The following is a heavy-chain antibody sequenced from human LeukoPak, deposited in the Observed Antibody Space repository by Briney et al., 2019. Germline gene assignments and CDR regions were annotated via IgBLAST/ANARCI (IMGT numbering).Heavy chain of an antibody. Sequence: GGFLRLSCAASGFTFSSYWMHWVRQAPGKGLVWVSRINTDGSSTSYADSVKGRFTISRDNAKNTLYLQMNSLRAEDTAVYYCARVIVRATAELRYWGQGTLVTVSS. CDR2: INTDGSST. CDR1: GFTFSSYW. J-gene: IGHJ4*02. V-gene: IGHV3-74*01. CDR3: ARVIVRATAELRY. D-gene: IGHD1-26*01.